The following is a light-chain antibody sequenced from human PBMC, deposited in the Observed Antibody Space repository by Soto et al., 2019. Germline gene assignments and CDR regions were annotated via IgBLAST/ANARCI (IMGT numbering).Light chain of an antibody. CDR3: SLYTSENTYV. J-gene: IGLJ1*01. V-gene: IGLV2-18*01. CDR2: EAS. CDR1: STDFVGYNR. Sequence: QSALAQPPSVSGSPGQSVTTSCTGTSTDFVGYNRVSWYQQPPGTAPKLIIYEASNRPSGVPDRFSGSKSGNTASLTISGLQAADEADYYCSLYTSENTYVFGTGTKVTVL.